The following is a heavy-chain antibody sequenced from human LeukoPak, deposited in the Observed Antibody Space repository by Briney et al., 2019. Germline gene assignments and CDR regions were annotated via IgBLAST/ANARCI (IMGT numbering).Heavy chain of an antibody. CDR3: ARAKFGELWTY. D-gene: IGHD3-10*01. V-gene: IGHV3-30-3*01. J-gene: IGHJ4*02. CDR2: ISSDGDNR. Sequence: GGSLRLSCAASGFTFSSYAMHWVRQAPGKGLEWVTLISSDGDNRYYADSVKGRFTISRDNSKNTLYLQMNSLRAEDTAVYYCARAKFGELWTYWGQGTLVTVSS. CDR1: GFTFSSYA.